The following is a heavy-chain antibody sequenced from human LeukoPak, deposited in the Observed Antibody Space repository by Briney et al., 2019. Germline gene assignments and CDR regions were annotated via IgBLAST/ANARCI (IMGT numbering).Heavy chain of an antibody. J-gene: IGHJ6*03. CDR1: GITFNRYG. CDR2: IYYDGSKQ. Sequence: GGSLRLSCTASGITFNRYGMHWVRQAPGKGLEWVAVIYYDGSKQYYADSVKGRFTISRDDSNNTFHLQMNSLRAEDTAVYYCARGSPHLASPYYMDVWGKGATVPVSS. V-gene: IGHV3-33*01. CDR3: ARGSPHLASPYYMDV.